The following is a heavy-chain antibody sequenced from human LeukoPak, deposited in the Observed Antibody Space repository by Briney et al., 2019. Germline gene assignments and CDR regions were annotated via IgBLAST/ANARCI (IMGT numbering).Heavy chain of an antibody. CDR2: IRHDETNE. J-gene: IGHJ4*02. D-gene: IGHD6-6*01. CDR1: GFSFSSYA. Sequence: GGSLRLSCAVSGFSFSSYAMHGVRQAPGKGLEWVALIRHDETNEYYADSVQGRFTISRDTSKNTLYLQMNSLRAEDTAVYYCAKEYTPSSPLGQLDSWGQGTLVTVSS. V-gene: IGHV3-30*02. CDR3: AKEYTPSSPLGQLDS.